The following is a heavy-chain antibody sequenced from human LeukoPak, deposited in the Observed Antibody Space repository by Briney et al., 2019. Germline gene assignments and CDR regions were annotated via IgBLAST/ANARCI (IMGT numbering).Heavy chain of an antibody. J-gene: IGHJ4*02. D-gene: IGHD4-17*01. Sequence: PGASVKVSCRASGFTFTSYFMHWVRQAPGQGLEWMGQISPSGTTTYAQKFKGRVTMTRDKSTSTVNMDLSDLTFEDTAVYHCAKDSGAYGPDYWGQGTLLTVSS. V-gene: IGHV1-46*01. CDR3: AKDSGAYGPDY. CDR1: GFTFTSYF. CDR2: ISPSGTT.